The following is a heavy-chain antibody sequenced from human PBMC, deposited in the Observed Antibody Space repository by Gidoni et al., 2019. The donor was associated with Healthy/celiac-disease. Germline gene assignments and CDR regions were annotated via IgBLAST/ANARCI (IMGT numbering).Heavy chain of an antibody. D-gene: IGHD2-2*01. CDR2: ISSSSRYI. CDR3: ARDRYCSSTSCQFDY. CDR1: GFTFSSYS. J-gene: IGHJ4*02. V-gene: IGHV3-21*01. Sequence: EVQLVESGGGLVKPGGSLRLSCAASGFTFSSYSMNWVRQAPGKGLEGVSSISSSSRYIYYADSVKGRFTISRDNAKNSLYLKMNSLRAEDTAVYYCARDRYCSSTSCQFDYWGQGTLVTVSS.